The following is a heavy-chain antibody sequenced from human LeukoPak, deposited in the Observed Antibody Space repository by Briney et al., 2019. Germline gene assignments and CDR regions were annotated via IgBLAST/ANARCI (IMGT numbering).Heavy chain of an antibody. Sequence: PGRSLRLSCAASGFTFSSYGMHWVRQAPGKGLEWVSGINWNGGSAGYADSVKGRFTISRDNAKNSLYLQMNSLRAEDTALYYCARGKEGVAGTGGGYYYYYYMDVWGKGTTVTVSS. CDR1: GFTFSSYG. J-gene: IGHJ6*03. CDR3: ARGKEGVAGTGGGYYYYYYMDV. D-gene: IGHD6-19*01. V-gene: IGHV3-20*04. CDR2: INWNGGSA.